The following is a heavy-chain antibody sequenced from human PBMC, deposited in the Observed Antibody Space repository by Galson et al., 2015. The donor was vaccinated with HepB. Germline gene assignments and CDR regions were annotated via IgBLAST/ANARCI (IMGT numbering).Heavy chain of an antibody. CDR2: ISSSSSYI. Sequence: SLRLSCAASGFTFSSYTMNWVRQAPGKGLEWVSSISSSSSYIYYADSVKGRFTISRDNAKNSLYLQMNSLRAEDTAVYYCARVVPAAIPGYYYYYMDVWGKGTTVTVSS. CDR3: ARVVPAAIPGYYYYYMDV. V-gene: IGHV3-21*01. D-gene: IGHD2-2*02. CDR1: GFTFSSYT. J-gene: IGHJ6*03.